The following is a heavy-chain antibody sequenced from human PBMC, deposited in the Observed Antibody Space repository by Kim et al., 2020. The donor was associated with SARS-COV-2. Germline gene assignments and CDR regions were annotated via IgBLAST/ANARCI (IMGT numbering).Heavy chain of an antibody. J-gene: IGHJ4*02. D-gene: IGHD5-12*01. V-gene: IGHV1-69*01. CDR3: ARISGYASQFDY. Sequence: NYAQKFQGRVTITADESTSTAYMELSSLRSEDTAVYYCARISGYASQFDYWGQGTLVTVSS.